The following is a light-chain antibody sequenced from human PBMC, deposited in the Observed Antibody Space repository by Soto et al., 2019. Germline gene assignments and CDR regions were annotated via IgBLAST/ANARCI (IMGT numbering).Light chain of an antibody. CDR1: QSVSSSY. J-gene: IGKJ1*01. Sequence: EIVLTQSPGTLSLSPGERATLSCRASQSVSSSYLALYQQKPGQAPRLLIYGASSRATGIPDRFSGSGSGTDFTLTISRLEPEYFAVYYCQQCGSSTWTFGQGTKVDIK. CDR2: GAS. CDR3: QQCGSSTWT. V-gene: IGKV3-20*01.